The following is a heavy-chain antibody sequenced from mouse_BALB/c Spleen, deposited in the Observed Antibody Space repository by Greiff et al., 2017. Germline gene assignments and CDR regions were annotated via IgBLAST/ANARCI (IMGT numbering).Heavy chain of an antibody. J-gene: IGHJ4*01. CDR3: ARLDGDYAMDY. V-gene: IGHV1S137*01. D-gene: IGHD1-1*02. CDR1: GYTFTDYA. Sequence: VQLQESGAELVRPGVSVKISCKGSGYTFTDYAMHWVKQSHAKSLEWIGVISTYYGDASYNQKFKGKATMTVDKSSSTAYMELARLTSEDSAIYYCARLDGDYAMDYWGQGTSVTVSS. CDR2: ISTYYGDA.